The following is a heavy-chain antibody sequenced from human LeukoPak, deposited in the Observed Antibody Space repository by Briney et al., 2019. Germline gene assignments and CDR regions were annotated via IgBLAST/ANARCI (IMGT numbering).Heavy chain of an antibody. Sequence: SETLSLTCTVSGGSISSYSWSWIRQPPGKGLEWIGYIHYSGSTNYNPSLKSRVTISLDASKIQVSLKLNSVTAADTAVYYCARHGGTGIFDCWGQGILVTAAS. D-gene: IGHD3/OR15-3a*01. CDR3: ARHGGTGIFDC. V-gene: IGHV4-59*08. CDR1: GGSISSYS. J-gene: IGHJ4*02. CDR2: IHYSGST.